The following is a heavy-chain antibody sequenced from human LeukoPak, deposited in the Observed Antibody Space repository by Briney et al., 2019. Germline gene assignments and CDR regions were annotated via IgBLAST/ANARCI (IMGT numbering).Heavy chain of an antibody. CDR3: AKHDSSSYY. Sequence: GGSLRLSCAASGFIFRTYGMHWVRQAPGKGLEWVAFLRSDGSDKYYADSVKGRFTISRDNSKNTLYLQMNSLRAEDTAVYYCAKHDSSSYYWGQGTLVTVSS. J-gene: IGHJ4*02. V-gene: IGHV3-30*02. CDR1: GFIFRTYG. CDR2: LRSDGSDK. D-gene: IGHD3-22*01.